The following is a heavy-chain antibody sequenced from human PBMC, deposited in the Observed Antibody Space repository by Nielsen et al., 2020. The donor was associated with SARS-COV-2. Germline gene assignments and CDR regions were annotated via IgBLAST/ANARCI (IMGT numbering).Heavy chain of an antibody. V-gene: IGHV3-53*01. D-gene: IGHD4-11*01. CDR1: GFTFSSYS. Sequence: GGSLRLSCAASGFTFSSYSMNWVRQAPGKGLEWVSVIDSGGSTFYADSVKGRFTISRDNSKNTLYLQMNSLRAEDSAVYYCARDSDYRANGMDVWGQGTTVTVSS. J-gene: IGHJ6*02. CDR2: IDSGGST. CDR3: ARDSDYRANGMDV.